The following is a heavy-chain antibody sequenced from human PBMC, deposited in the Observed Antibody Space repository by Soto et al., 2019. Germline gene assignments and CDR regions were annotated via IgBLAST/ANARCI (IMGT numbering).Heavy chain of an antibody. CDR3: AGYWTTTSCPNFDF. CDR1: GGSISSSDYY. J-gene: IGHJ4*02. D-gene: IGHD2-2*01. CDR2: IYYSGST. Sequence: QVQLQESGPRLVKPSQTLSLTCTVSGGSISSSDYYWSWIRQPPGKGLEWIGYIYYSGSTSYNPTLKSQLTISVDTTNNQFSLMVRPVTAAATAVYYCAGYWTTTSCPNFDFWGQGSLVTVSS. V-gene: IGHV4-30-4*01.